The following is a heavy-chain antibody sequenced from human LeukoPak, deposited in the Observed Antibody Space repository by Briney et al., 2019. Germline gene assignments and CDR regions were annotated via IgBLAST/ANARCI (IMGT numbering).Heavy chain of an antibody. CDR3: ARRYGDSLDY. J-gene: IGHJ4*02. D-gene: IGHD4-17*01. Sequence: PSETLSLTCAVYGGSFSGYYWSWIRQPPGKGLEWIGGINHSGSTNYNPSLKSRVTISLDTSKNQFSLKLSSVTAADTAVYYCARRYGDSLDYWGQGTLVTVSS. CDR1: GGSFSGYY. CDR2: INHSGST. V-gene: IGHV4-34*01.